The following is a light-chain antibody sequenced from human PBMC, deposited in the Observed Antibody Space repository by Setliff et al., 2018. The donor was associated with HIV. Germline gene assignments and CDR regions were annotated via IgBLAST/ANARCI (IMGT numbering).Light chain of an antibody. CDR3: LSYAGSNNMI. V-gene: IGLV2-8*01. CDR1: SSDVGGYNY. J-gene: IGLJ2*01. CDR2: EVN. Sequence: QSALTQPPSASGSPGQSVTISCTGTSSDVGGYNYVSWYQQHPGKAPQVMIYEVNKRPSGVPDRFSGSKSGNTASLTVSGLQADDEADYYCLSYAGSNNMIFGGGTKVTVL.